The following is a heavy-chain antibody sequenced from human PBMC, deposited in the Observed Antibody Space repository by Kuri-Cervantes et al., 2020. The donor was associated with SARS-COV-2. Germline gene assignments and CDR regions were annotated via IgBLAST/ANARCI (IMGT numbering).Heavy chain of an antibody. Sequence: SSYGMHWVRQPPGKGLEWIGSIYYSGSTYYNPSLKSRVTISVDTSKNQFSLKLSSVTAADTAVYYCARLLRQKYCSGGSCYGWIWGQGTMVTVSS. J-gene: IGHJ3*02. D-gene: IGHD2-15*01. CDR2: IYYSGST. CDR1: SSYG. CDR3: ARLLRQKYCSGGSCYGWI. V-gene: IGHV4-39*01.